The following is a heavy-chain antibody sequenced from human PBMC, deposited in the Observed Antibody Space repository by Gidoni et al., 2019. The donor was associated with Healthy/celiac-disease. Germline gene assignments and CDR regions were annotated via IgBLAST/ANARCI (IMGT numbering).Heavy chain of an antibody. Sequence: QVQLQQWGAGLLKPSETLSLTCAVYGGSFSGYYWSWIRQPPGKGLEWIGEINHSGSTNYNPSLKSRVTISGDTAKNQFSLKLSSVTAADTAVYYCARASRSSSWIHYWGQGTLVTVSS. CDR2: INHSGST. D-gene: IGHD6-13*01. CDR3: ARASRSSSWIHY. V-gene: IGHV4-34*01. CDR1: GGSFSGYY. J-gene: IGHJ4*02.